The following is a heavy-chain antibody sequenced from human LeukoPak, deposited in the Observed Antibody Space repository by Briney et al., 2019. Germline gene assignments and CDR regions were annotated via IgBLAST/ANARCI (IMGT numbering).Heavy chain of an antibody. D-gene: IGHD2-15*01. CDR3: ARVAATNDAFDM. Sequence: ASVKVSCKASGYTFTGYYMHWVRQAPGQGLEWMGWINPNTGGTNYAQRFQGRVTMTRDTSINTAYMGLNSLRFDDTALYYCARVAATNDAFDMWGQGTMVTVSS. CDR1: GYTFTGYY. V-gene: IGHV1-2*02. CDR2: INPNTGGT. J-gene: IGHJ3*02.